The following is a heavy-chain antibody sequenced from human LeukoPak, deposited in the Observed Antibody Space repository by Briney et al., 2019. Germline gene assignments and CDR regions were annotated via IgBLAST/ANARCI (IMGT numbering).Heavy chain of an antibody. D-gene: IGHD6-13*01. CDR3: ARTAAALTYGMDV. J-gene: IGHJ6*02. CDR1: GGSISNYY. CDR2: IYYSGSI. V-gene: IGHV4-59*12. Sequence: SETLSLTCTVSGGSISNYYWSWIRQPPGKGLEWIGYIYYSGSINYNPSLRSRVTISVDTSKNQFSLKLSSVTAADTAVYYCARTAAALTYGMDVWGQGTTVTVSS.